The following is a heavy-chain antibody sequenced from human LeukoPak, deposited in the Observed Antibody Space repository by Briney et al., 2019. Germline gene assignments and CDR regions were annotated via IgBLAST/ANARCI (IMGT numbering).Heavy chain of an antibody. CDR1: GGSFSGYY. CDR3: ARGRSIAAAANFDY. J-gene: IGHJ4*02. Sequence: SETLSLTCAVYGGSFSGYYWSWIRQPPGKGLEWIGEINHSGSTNYNPSLKSRVTISLDTSKNQFSLKLSSVTAADTAVYYCARGRSIAAAANFDYWGQGTLVTVSS. CDR2: INHSGST. V-gene: IGHV4-34*01. D-gene: IGHD6-13*01.